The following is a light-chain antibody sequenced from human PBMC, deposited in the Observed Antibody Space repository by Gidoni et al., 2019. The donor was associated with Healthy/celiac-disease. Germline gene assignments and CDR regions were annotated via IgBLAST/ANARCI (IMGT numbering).Light chain of an antibody. J-gene: IGKJ4*01. V-gene: IGKV3-11*01. CDR1: QSVSSY. CDR3: QQRSNWLALT. CDR2: DAS. Sequence: EIVLTQSPATLSVSPGERATLSCRASQSVSSYLAWYQQQPGQAPRLLIYDASNRATGIPARFSGSGSGTDFTLTISSLEPEDFAVYYCQQRSNWLALTFGGGTKVEIK.